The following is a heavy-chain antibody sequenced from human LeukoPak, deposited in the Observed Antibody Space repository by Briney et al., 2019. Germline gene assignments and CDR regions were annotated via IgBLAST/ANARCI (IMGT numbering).Heavy chain of an antibody. J-gene: IGHJ4*02. CDR2: ISYSGST. V-gene: IGHV4-59*08. D-gene: IGHD1-26*01. CDR3: ARHSGSYYDNYDY. CDR1: GGSISRYF. Sequence: SETLSLTCTVSGGSISRYFWSWIRQPPGKGLEWIGYISYSGSTNYNPSLKSRVTISVDTSKNQFSLKLNSMTAADTAVYYCARHSGSYYDNYDYWGQGTLVTVSS.